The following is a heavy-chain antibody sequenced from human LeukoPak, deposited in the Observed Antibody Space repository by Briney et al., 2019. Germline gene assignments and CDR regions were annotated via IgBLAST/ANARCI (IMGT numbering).Heavy chain of an antibody. CDR1: GFSFSDYY. V-gene: IGHV3-11*01. CDR3: ARSIGYYYTMDV. CDR2: ISGSGSDL. J-gene: IGHJ6*02. Sequence: PGGCLRLSCVACGFSFSDYYMSWIRQAPGRGLEWISYISGSGSDLYYADSVKGRFTISRDNANNSLYLQMNSLRAEDTAVYYCARSIGYYYTMDVWGQGTTVTVSS. D-gene: IGHD3-22*01.